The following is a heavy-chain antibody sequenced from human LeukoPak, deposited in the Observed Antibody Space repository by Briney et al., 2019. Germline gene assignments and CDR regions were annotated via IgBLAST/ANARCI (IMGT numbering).Heavy chain of an antibody. Sequence: GGSLRLSCVVSGFTVSYNYMSWVRQAPGKGLEWVANIKQDGSEKYYVDSVKGRFTISRDNAKNSLYLQMNSLRAEDTAVYYCARDRGTDYWGQGTLVTVSS. CDR2: IKQDGSEK. CDR1: GFTVSYNY. V-gene: IGHV3-7*01. J-gene: IGHJ4*02. CDR3: ARDRGTDY.